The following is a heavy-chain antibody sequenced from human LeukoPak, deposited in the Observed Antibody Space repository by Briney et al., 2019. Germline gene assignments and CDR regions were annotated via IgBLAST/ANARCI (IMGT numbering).Heavy chain of an antibody. CDR2: ISWNSGSI. J-gene: IGHJ2*01. Sequence: GGSLRLSCAASGFTFDDYAMHWVRQAPGKGLEWVSDISWNSGSIGYADSVKGRFTISRDNAKNSLYLQMNSLRAEDTALYYCAKVQSGYDFNWYFDLWGRGTLVTVSS. CDR3: AKVQSGYDFNWYFDL. CDR1: GFTFDDYA. V-gene: IGHV3-9*01. D-gene: IGHD5-12*01.